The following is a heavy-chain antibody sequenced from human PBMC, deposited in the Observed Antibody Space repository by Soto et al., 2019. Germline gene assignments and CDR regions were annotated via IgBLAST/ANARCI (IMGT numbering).Heavy chain of an antibody. CDR1: GGSIYRSGYY. CDR3: GKVLVGATGHTDSDS. V-gene: IGHV4-39*01. Sequence: SETLSLTCTVSGGSIYRSGYYWGWIRQPPGRGLEWIGNIDYNGVTYSNPSLKSRVTISRDTSRNQFSLKLTSVTAADTALYYCGKVLVGATGHTDSDSWGPGTLVTVSS. CDR2: IDYNGVT. J-gene: IGHJ4*02. D-gene: IGHD2-15*01.